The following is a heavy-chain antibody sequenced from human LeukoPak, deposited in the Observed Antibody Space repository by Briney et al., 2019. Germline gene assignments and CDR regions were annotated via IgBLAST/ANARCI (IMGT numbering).Heavy chain of an antibody. CDR3: AKGAGGYSGYGTLDY. CDR1: GFTFSSYA. V-gene: IGHV3-23*01. Sequence: GGSLRLSCAASGFTFSSYAMSWVRQAPGKGLEWVSAISGSGGSTYYADSVKGRFTIYRDNSKNTLYLQMNSVRAEDTAVYYCAKGAGGYSGYGTLDYWGQGTLVTVSS. J-gene: IGHJ4*02. D-gene: IGHD5-12*01. CDR2: ISGSGGST.